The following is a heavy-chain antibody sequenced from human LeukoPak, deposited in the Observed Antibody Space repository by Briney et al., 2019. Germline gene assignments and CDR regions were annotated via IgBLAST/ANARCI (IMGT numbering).Heavy chain of an antibody. Sequence: GESLKISCKGSGYSFTSYWIGWVRQMPGKGLEWMGIIYPGDSDTRYSPSFQGQVPISADKSISAAYLQWSSLKASDTAMYYCARSGYCSSTSCYPIDYWGQGTLVTVSS. CDR3: ARSGYCSSTSCYPIDY. V-gene: IGHV5-51*01. D-gene: IGHD2-2*01. CDR1: GYSFTSYW. J-gene: IGHJ4*02. CDR2: IYPGDSDT.